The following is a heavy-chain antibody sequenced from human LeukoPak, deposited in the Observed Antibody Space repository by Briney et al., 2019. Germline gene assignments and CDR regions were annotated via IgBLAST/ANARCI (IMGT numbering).Heavy chain of an antibody. CDR1: GFTFSSYA. V-gene: IGHV3-23*01. J-gene: IGHJ6*02. D-gene: IGHD3-10*01. CDR2: ISGSGGST. Sequence: GGSLRLSCAASGFTFSSYAMSWVRQAPGKGLEWVSAISGSGGSTYYADSVKGRFTISRDNSKNTLYLQMNSLRAEDTAVYYCAKLGRDHYKLWFGELSILDVWGQRTTVTVSS. CDR3: AKLGRDHYKLWFGELSILDV.